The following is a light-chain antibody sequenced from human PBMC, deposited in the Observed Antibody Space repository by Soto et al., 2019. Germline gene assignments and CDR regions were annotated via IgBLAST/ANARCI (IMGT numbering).Light chain of an antibody. J-gene: IGKJ1*01. V-gene: IGKV3-20*01. CDR2: GAS. CDR1: QRVRSNC. CDR3: QQYGSSPQT. Sequence: EIVLTQSPGTLSLSPGERATLSCRASQRVRSNCLAWYQQKTSQAPRLLIYGASSKATGNPDRFSGSGSETDFSFTISRLEPEDFAVYYCQQYGSSPQTFGQGTKVDIK.